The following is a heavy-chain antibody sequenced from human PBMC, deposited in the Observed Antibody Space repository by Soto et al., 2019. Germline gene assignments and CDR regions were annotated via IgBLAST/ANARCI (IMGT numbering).Heavy chain of an antibody. CDR3: ARSAVAATYYYYYGMDV. Sequence: ASVKVSCKASGGTFSSYAISWVRQAPGQGLEWMGGIIPIFGTANYAQKFQGRVTITADESTSTADMELSSLRSEDTAVYYCARSAVAATYYYYYGMDVWGQGTTVTVSS. D-gene: IGHD6-19*01. V-gene: IGHV1-69*13. CDR2: IIPIFGTA. CDR1: GGTFSSYA. J-gene: IGHJ6*02.